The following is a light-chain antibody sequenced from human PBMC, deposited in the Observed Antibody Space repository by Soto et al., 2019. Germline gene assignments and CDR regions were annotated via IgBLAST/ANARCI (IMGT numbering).Light chain of an antibody. Sequence: QSVLTQPPSASGSPGQSVTISCTGTSSDVGGYNYVSWYQQHPGKAPKLMIYEVSKLPSGVPDRFSGSKSGNTASLTVSGLQAEDEADYYCSSYAGSNNFGYVFGTGTKLTVL. CDR3: SSYAGSNNFGYV. V-gene: IGLV2-8*01. CDR1: SSDVGGYNY. CDR2: EVS. J-gene: IGLJ1*01.